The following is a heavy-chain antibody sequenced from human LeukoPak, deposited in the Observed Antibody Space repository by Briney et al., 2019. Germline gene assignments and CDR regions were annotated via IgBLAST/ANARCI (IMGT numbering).Heavy chain of an antibody. Sequence: GRSLRLSCAASGFTFSYYGVHWVRQAPGKGLEWVAVISYDGSNKYYADSVKGRFTISRDNSKNTVFLQMNSLRAEDTAVYYCAKVVSSGWYLTELWFYFDYRGQGTLVTVSS. J-gene: IGHJ4*02. CDR2: ISYDGSNK. V-gene: IGHV3-30*18. CDR1: GFTFSYYG. CDR3: AKVVSSGWYLTELWFYFDY. D-gene: IGHD6-19*01.